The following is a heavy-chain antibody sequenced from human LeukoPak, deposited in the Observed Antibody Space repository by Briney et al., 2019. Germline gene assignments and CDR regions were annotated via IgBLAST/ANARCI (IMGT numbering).Heavy chain of an antibody. CDR2: INSNGGST. Sequence: PGGSLRLSCAASGFTFSSYAMNWVRQAPGKGLEWVSAINSNGGSTYYADSVEGRFTISRDNSKNTLYLQMNSLRAEDTAVYYCAKGPLPRIDYWGQGTLVTVSS. CDR3: AKGPLPRIDY. CDR1: GFTFSSYA. V-gene: IGHV3-23*01. J-gene: IGHJ4*02.